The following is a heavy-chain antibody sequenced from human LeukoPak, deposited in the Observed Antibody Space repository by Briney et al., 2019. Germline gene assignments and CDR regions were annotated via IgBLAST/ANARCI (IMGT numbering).Heavy chain of an antibody. CDR3: ARENSSGYYFPDAFDI. V-gene: IGHV4-59*12. Sequence: SETLSLTCTVSGGSISGYYWSWIRQPPGKGLEWIGYIRYSGTTNYSPSLKSRVTISVDTSKNQFSLKLSSVTAADTAVYYCARENSSGYYFPDAFDIWGQGTMVTVSS. CDR1: GGSISGYY. CDR2: IRYSGTT. J-gene: IGHJ3*02. D-gene: IGHD3-22*01.